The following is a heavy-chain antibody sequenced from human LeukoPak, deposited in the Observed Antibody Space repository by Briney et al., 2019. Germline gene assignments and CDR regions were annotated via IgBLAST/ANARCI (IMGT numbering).Heavy chain of an antibody. CDR1: GGSFSGYY. CDR3: ARGPHDYTSGWYT. D-gene: IGHD6-19*01. CDR2: ISHSGRI. Sequence: SETLSLTCDVYGGSFSGYYWSWTRQPPGKGLEWIGEISHSGRINYNPSLKSRVSISVDMSKNQFSLKLRSVTAADTAVYYCARGPHDYTSGWYTWGQGTLVTVSS. V-gene: IGHV4-34*01. J-gene: IGHJ5*02.